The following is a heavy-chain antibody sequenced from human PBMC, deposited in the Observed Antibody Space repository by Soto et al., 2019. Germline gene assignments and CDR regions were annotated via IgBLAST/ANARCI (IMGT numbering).Heavy chain of an antibody. CDR2: VLSKTDGGTT. Sequence: EVQLVESGGGLVKPGESLSLSCTASGFSFTSAWMSWVRQAPGKGLEWVARVLSKTDGGTTDYAGPVKGRFTISRDDSVNKVYLQMNSLKSEDTAVYYCATYDHLWGSNRYRWAYWGQGTLVTVSS. CDR3: ATYDHLWGSNRYRWAY. J-gene: IGHJ4*02. V-gene: IGHV3-15*01. CDR1: GFSFTSAW. D-gene: IGHD3-16*02.